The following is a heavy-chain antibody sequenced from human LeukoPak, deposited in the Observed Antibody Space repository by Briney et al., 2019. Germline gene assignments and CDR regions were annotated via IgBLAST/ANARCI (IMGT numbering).Heavy chain of an antibody. CDR1: GFTFSGYE. CDR2: IRSSGSII. J-gene: IGHJ4*02. Sequence: GGSLRLSCAASGFTFSGYEMNWVRQAPGKGLEWVSYIRSSGSIIYYADSVKGRFTISRDSAENSLYLQMNSLRAEDTAVYYCARDDAGYSSGWYWVYWGQGTLVTVSS. D-gene: IGHD6-19*01. CDR3: ARDDAGYSSGWYWVY. V-gene: IGHV3-48*03.